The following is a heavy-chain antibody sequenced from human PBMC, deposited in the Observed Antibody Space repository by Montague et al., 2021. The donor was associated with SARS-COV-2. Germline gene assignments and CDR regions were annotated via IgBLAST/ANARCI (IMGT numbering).Heavy chain of an antibody. J-gene: IGHJ2*01. CDR2: ISNSGIT. D-gene: IGHD1-26*01. CDR1: GASMRTYY. CDR3: ARDLGWGRWYIDV. V-gene: IGHV4-59*01. Sequence: SETLSLTCSVSGASMRTYYWTWIRESPGRGLERIGYISNSGITNHNPSLKSRATISLDTSKTQFSLKLTSVTISDTALYYCARDLGWGRWYIDVWGRGTPVTVSS.